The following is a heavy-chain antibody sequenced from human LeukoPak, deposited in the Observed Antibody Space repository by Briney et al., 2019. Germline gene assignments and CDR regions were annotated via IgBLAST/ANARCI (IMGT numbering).Heavy chain of an antibody. Sequence: ASVRVSCKASGHTFTGYYMHWVRQAPGQGLEWMGWINANSGGTNYAQKFQGRVTMTRDTSISTAYMELSRLRSDDTAVYYCARGAVRGGLDYWGQGTLVTVSS. CDR1: GHTFTGYY. V-gene: IGHV1-2*02. CDR3: ARGAVRGGLDY. CDR2: INANSGGT. J-gene: IGHJ4*02. D-gene: IGHD3-10*01.